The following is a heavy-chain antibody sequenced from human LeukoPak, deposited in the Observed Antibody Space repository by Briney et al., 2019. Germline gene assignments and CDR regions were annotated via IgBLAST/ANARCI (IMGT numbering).Heavy chain of an antibody. V-gene: IGHV4-34*01. Sequence: SETLSLTCAVYGGSFSGYYWSWIRQPPGKGLEWIGEINHSGSTNYNPSLKSRVTISVDTSKNQFSLKLSSVTAADTAVYYCARDIFRSGWYGGVDYWGQGTLVTVSS. CDR2: INHSGST. J-gene: IGHJ4*02. D-gene: IGHD6-19*01. CDR1: GGSFSGYY. CDR3: ARDIFRSGWYGGVDY.